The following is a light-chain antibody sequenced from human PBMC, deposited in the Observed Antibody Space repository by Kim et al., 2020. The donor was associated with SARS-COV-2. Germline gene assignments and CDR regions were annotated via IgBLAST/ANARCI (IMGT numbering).Light chain of an antibody. Sequence: ASVGDRVTITSRASQDIRNDLGGYQQNPGRAPKRLIYGAASLQSGVPSRFSGSGSGTEFTLTISSLQPEDFATYFCLQHNTYPITFGQGTRLEIK. V-gene: IGKV1-17*01. CDR3: LQHNTYPIT. CDR1: QDIRND. CDR2: GAA. J-gene: IGKJ5*01.